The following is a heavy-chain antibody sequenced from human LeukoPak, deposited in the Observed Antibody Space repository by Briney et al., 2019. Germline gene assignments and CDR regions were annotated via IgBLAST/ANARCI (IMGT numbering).Heavy chain of an antibody. J-gene: IGHJ4*02. CDR1: TFTFSSYA. V-gene: IGHV3-23*01. Sequence: PGGSLRLPCAASTFTFSSYAMSWVRQAPGKGLEWVSAISAGADSTYYADSVQGRFTNSRDNSKNTLFLQMSGLRAEDTAVYFWARGAYGDYDCWGQGTLVTVSS. CDR3: ARGAYGDYDC. CDR2: ISAGADST. D-gene: IGHD4-17*01.